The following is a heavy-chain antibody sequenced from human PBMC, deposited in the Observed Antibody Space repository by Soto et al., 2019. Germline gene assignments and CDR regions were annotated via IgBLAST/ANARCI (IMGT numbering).Heavy chain of an antibody. J-gene: IGHJ6*02. CDR2: INAGNGNT. D-gene: IGHD6-25*01. CDR1: GYTFTTYA. CDR3: ARDIGYPLYGMDV. Sequence: ASVKVSCKASGYTFTTYAMHWVRQAPGQRLEWMGWINAGNGNTKYSQKFQGRVTITRDTSATTAYMELSSLRSEDTAVHYCARDIGYPLYGMDVWGQGTTVTVSS. V-gene: IGHV1-3*01.